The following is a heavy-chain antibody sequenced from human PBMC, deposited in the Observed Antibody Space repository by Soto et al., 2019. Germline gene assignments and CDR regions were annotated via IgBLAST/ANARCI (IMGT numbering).Heavy chain of an antibody. Sequence: SETLSLTCTVSGGSISSSSYYWGWIRQPPGKGLEWIGSIYYSGSTYYNPSLKSRVTISVDTSKNQFSLKLSSVTAADTAVYYCARPGGDYAQWFDPWGQGTLVTVSS. CDR2: IYYSGST. CDR1: GGSISSSSYY. V-gene: IGHV4-39*01. CDR3: ARPGGDYAQWFDP. J-gene: IGHJ5*02. D-gene: IGHD4-17*01.